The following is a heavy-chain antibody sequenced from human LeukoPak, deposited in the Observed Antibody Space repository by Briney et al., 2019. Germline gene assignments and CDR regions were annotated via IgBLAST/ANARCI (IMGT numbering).Heavy chain of an antibody. CDR3: AGSNYYDSSGSFDY. Sequence: GASVKVSCKASGYTFTGYYMHWVRQAPGQGLEWMGWINPNSGGTNYAQKFQDRVTMTRDTSISTAYMELSRLRSDDTAVYYCAGSNYYDSSGSFDYWGQGTLVTVSS. D-gene: IGHD3-22*01. CDR2: INPNSGGT. J-gene: IGHJ4*02. CDR1: GYTFTGYY. V-gene: IGHV1-2*02.